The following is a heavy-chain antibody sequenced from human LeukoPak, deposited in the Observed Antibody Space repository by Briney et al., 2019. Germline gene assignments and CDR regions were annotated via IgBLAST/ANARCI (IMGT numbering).Heavy chain of an antibody. CDR3: ARVAGALMTIYR. V-gene: IGHV1-2*02. J-gene: IGHJ4*02. Sequence: ASVKVSRKAPGYTFTGYYMHWVRQAPGQGLEWMGWINPNSGGTNYAQKFQGRVTMTRDTSISTAYMELSRLRSDDTAVYYCARVAGALMTIYRWGQGTLVTVSS. D-gene: IGHD4/OR15-4a*01. CDR2: INPNSGGT. CDR1: GYTFTGYY.